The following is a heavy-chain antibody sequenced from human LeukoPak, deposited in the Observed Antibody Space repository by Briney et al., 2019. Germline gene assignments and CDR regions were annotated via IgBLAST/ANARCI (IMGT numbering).Heavy chain of an antibody. CDR2: INSGGAT. D-gene: IGHD3-22*01. CDR1: GLTVSSNY. CDR3: ARVPYDSSGYGVFDY. Sequence: QSGGSLRLSCAASGLTVSSNYMSWVRQAPGKGLEWVSVINSGGATYYADSVKGRFTISRDNSKNTLYLQMNSLRLEDTAVYYCARVPYDSSGYGVFDYWGQGTLVTVSS. J-gene: IGHJ4*02. V-gene: IGHV3-66*01.